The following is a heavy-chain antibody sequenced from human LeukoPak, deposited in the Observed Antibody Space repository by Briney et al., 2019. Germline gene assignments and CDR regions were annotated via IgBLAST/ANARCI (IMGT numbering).Heavy chain of an antibody. CDR2: ISGSGGSP. V-gene: IGHV3-23*01. Sequence: GGSLRLSCAASGFTFSSYAMSWVRQAPGKGLEWVSAISGSGGSPDYADSVKGRFTISRDNSRNTLDLQMSSLRADDTAVFYCAKARGPCTSTSCYYFGMDVWGQGTMVTVSS. CDR1: GFTFSSYA. D-gene: IGHD2-2*01. J-gene: IGHJ6*02. CDR3: AKARGPCTSTSCYYFGMDV.